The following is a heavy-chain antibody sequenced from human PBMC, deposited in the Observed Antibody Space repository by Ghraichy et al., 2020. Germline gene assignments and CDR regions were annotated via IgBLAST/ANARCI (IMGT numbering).Heavy chain of an antibody. J-gene: IGHJ4*02. CDR3: AKGEQFGSSWVVPFDY. CDR1: GFTFSSYA. Sequence: SCAASGFTFSSYAMSWVRQAPGKGLEWVSAISGSGGSTYYADSVKGRFTISRDNSKNTLYLQMNSLRAEDTAVYYCAKGEQFGSSWVVPFDYWGQGTLVTVSS. CDR2: ISGSGGST. D-gene: IGHD6-13*01. V-gene: IGHV3-23*01.